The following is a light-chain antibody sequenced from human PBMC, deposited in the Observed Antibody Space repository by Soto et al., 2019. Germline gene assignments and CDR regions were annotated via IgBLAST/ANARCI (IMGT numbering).Light chain of an antibody. Sequence: DIVLSQSPGTLSLSPGERATLSCRASRSVSNNYFAWFQQKPGQAPRLLIYGESSRASGTPDRFSGSGSGTDFTLTISRLEPEDFAVYYCQQYGSSRALTFGGGTKVEIK. J-gene: IGKJ4*01. CDR1: RSVSNNY. CDR3: QQYGSSRALT. CDR2: GES. V-gene: IGKV3-20*01.